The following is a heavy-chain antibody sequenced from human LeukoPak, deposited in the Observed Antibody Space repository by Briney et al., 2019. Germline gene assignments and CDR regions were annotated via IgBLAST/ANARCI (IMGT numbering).Heavy chain of an antibody. CDR2: IYPGDSDT. CDR3: ARGDGYCSGGSCYFDY. J-gene: IGHJ4*02. V-gene: IGHV5-51*01. Sequence: GESLKISCKGSGYRFTSYWIGWVRQMPGKGLEWMGIIYPGDSDTRYSPSFQGQVTISADKSISTAYLQWSSLKASDTAMYYCARGDGYCSGGSCYFDYWGQGTLVTVSS. D-gene: IGHD2-15*01. CDR1: GYRFTSYW.